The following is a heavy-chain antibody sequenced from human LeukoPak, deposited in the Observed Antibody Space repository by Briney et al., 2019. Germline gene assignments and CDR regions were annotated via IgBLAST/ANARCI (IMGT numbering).Heavy chain of an antibody. Sequence: PGGSLRLSCAASGLTFSSYAMHWVRQAPGKGLEWVAVISYDGSNKYYADSVKGRFTISRDNSKNTLYLQMNSLRAEDTAVYYCAREELGTFDYWGQGTLVTVSS. D-gene: IGHD7-27*01. CDR1: GLTFSSYA. CDR3: AREELGTFDY. V-gene: IGHV3-30-3*01. CDR2: ISYDGSNK. J-gene: IGHJ4*02.